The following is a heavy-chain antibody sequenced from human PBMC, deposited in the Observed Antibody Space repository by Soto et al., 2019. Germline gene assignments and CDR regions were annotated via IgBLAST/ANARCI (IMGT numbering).Heavy chain of an antibody. V-gene: IGHV4-4*07. CDR3: ARFSYCYGMDV. CDR1: GGSISSYY. J-gene: IGHJ6*02. Sequence: QVQLQESGPGLVKPSETLYLTCNVSGGSISSYYWSWIRQPAGKGLEWIGRIYSNGGTNYKPSLNTRVTISQNTSKSQFSLNLSSVTAADTAVYYCARFSYCYGMDVWGQGTTVTVSS. CDR2: IYSNGGT.